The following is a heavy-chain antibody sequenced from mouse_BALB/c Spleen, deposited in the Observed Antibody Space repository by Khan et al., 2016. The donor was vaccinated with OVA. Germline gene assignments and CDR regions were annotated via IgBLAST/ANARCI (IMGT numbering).Heavy chain of an antibody. CDR1: SLTFTDSY. J-gene: IGHJ2*01. V-gene: IGHV14-3*02. CDR2: ILPPNGNT. Sequence: QLSEAELVKSGATVKLSCPASSLTFTDSYMPLMKHCPDQVLQCIGKILPPNGNTKYDPKFHYKATITADTSSTTAYLQIRSLTTEDTAVYYCARMDGKWGQGTTLTVSS. CDR3: ARMDGK.